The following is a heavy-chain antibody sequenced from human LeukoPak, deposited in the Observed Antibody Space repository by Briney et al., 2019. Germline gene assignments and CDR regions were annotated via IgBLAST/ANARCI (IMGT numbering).Heavy chain of an antibody. Sequence: SQTLSLTCAVSGGSISSGGYSWSWIRQPPGKGLEWIGSIYYSGSTYYKPSLESRVTMSVDTSKNQFSLKLSSVTAADTAVYYCARPQRYSNYALDYWGQGTLVTVSS. CDR2: IYYSGST. V-gene: IGHV4-30-2*03. CDR1: GGSISSGGYS. CDR3: ARPQRYSNYALDY. J-gene: IGHJ4*02. D-gene: IGHD4-11*01.